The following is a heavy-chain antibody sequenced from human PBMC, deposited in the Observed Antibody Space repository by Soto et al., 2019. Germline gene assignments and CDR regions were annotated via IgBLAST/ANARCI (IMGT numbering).Heavy chain of an antibody. Sequence: QVQLRESGPGLVKPSGTLSLTCAVSGGSISSTNWWTWVRQSPEKGIEWIGEIDHSGSTNYNPSLRGRVTMSVDNSNNQFSLKMRSMTAADTAVYFCATLPPRIEVRLRPIPNWGQGTLVTVSS. CDR3: ATLPPRIEVRLRPIPN. CDR1: GGSISSTNW. CDR2: IDHSGST. D-gene: IGHD6-25*01. V-gene: IGHV4-4*02. J-gene: IGHJ4*02.